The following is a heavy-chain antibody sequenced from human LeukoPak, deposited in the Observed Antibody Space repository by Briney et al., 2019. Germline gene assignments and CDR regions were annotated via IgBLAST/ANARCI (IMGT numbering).Heavy chain of an antibody. CDR3: AKSESFYGSGGHDY. J-gene: IGHJ4*02. D-gene: IGHD3-10*01. CDR2: ISYDGSNK. CDR1: GFTFSSYG. V-gene: IGHV3-30*18. Sequence: PGRSLRLSCAASGFTFSSYGMHWVRQAPGKGLEWVAVISYDGSNKYYADSVKGRFTISRDNSKNTLYLQMNSLRAEDTAVYYCAKSESFYGSGGHDYWGQGTLVTVSS.